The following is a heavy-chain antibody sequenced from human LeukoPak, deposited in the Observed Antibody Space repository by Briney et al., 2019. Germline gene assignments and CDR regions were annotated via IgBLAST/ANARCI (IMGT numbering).Heavy chain of an antibody. D-gene: IGHD6-19*01. CDR3: ASGIGVYVDY. CDR1: GFTFSSYW. CDR2: INSDGSRT. V-gene: IGHV3-74*01. J-gene: IGHJ4*02. Sequence: GSLRLSCAASGFTFSSYWMHWVRQAPGKGLVWVSRINSDGSRTTYADSVKGRFTISRDNAKNTLYLQMNSLRAEDTAVYYCASGIGVYVDYWGQGCLVTVSS.